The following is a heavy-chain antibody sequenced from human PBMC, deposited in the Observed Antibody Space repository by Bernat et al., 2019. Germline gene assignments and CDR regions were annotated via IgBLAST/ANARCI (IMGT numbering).Heavy chain of an antibody. CDR2: ISYDGNNK. D-gene: IGHD3-16*01. CDR3: TKEGGLAAPNEY. Sequence: QIQLVESRGGVVQLGRSLRLSCAASGFTFSSYGLHWVRQAPGKGLEWVAVISYDGNNKYYADSARGRFTISRDNSKNTLYLQMNSLRAEDTAVYYCTKEGGLAAPNEYWGQGTLVTVSS. CDR1: GFTFSSYG. V-gene: IGHV3-30*18. J-gene: IGHJ4*02.